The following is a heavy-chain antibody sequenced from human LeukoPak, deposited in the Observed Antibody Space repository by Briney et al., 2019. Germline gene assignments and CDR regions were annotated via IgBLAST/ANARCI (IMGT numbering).Heavy chain of an antibody. D-gene: IGHD5-24*01. J-gene: IGHJ4*02. CDR2: ISGSGGST. V-gene: IGHV3-23*01. CDR3: AKGWNGYNYGLDY. Sequence: GGSLRLSCAASGFTFSSYAMSWVRQAPGEGLEWVSAISGSGGSTYYADSVKGRFTISRDNSKNTLYLQMNSLRAEDTAVYYCAKGWNGYNYGLDYWGQGTLVTVSS. CDR1: GFTFSSYA.